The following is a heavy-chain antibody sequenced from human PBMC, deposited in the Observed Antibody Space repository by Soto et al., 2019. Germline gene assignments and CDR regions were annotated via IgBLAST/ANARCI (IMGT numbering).Heavy chain of an antibody. Sequence: QVQLVQSGAEVKKPGASVKVSCKASGYTFTSYDINWVRQATGQGLEWMGWMNPNSGNTGYAQRFQGRVTMTRNTAISTAYMELSSLRSEDTAVYYCARWPDGYYYYGMDVWGQGTTVTVSS. CDR2: MNPNSGNT. CDR3: ARWPDGYYYYGMDV. V-gene: IGHV1-8*01. J-gene: IGHJ6*02. CDR1: GYTFTSYD.